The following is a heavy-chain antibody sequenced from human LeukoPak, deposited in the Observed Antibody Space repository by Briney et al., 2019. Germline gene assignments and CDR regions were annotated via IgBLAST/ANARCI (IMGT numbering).Heavy chain of an antibody. V-gene: IGHV1-8*03. CDR1: GYTFTSYD. D-gene: IGHD3-16*02. Sequence: ASVKVSCKASGYTFTSYDINGVRQATGQGLEWMGWMNPKSGNTGYAQKFQGRVTITRNTSISTAYMELSSLISEDTAVYYCARKGGVTFGGVIVVYYFDYWGQGTLVTVSS. CDR3: ARKGGVTFGGVIVVYYFDY. J-gene: IGHJ4*02. CDR2: MNPKSGNT.